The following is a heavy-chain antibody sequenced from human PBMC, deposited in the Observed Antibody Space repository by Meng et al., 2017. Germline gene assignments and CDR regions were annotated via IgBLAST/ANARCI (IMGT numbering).Heavy chain of an antibody. CDR2: IYYSGST. J-gene: IGHJ6*02. CDR1: GGSISSSSYY. Sequence: SETLSLTCTVSGGSISSSSYYWGWIRQPPGKGLEWIGSIYYSGSTYYNPSLKSRVTISVDTSKNQFSLKLSSVTAADTAVYYCARVGYDFWSGSWWKVQVSPTRYGMDVWGQGTTVTVSS. V-gene: IGHV4-39*07. CDR3: ARVGYDFWSGSWWKVQVSPTRYGMDV. D-gene: IGHD3-3*01.